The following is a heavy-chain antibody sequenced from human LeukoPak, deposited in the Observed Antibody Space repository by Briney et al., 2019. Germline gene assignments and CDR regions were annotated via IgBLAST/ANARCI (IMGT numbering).Heavy chain of an antibody. D-gene: IGHD3-22*01. Sequence: GGSLRLSCAASGFSFSDYEMNWVRQAPGKGLEWVGFIRSKAYGGTTEYAASVKGRFTISRDDSKSIAYLQMNSLKTEDTAVYYCTRDGGRYYDPDAFDIWGQGTMVTVSS. CDR3: TRDGGRYYDPDAFDI. J-gene: IGHJ3*02. V-gene: IGHV3-49*04. CDR2: IRSKAYGGTT. CDR1: GFSFSDYE.